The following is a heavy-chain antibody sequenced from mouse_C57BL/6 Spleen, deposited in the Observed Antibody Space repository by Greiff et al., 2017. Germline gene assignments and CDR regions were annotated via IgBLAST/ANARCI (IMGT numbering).Heavy chain of an antibody. CDR3: ARITTGVATDFDY. J-gene: IGHJ2*01. V-gene: IGHV1-64*01. Sequence: QVQLQQPGAELVKPGASVKLSCKASGYTFTSYWMHWVKQRPGQGLEWIGMIHPNSGSTNYNEKFKTKATLTVDKSSSTDYMQLSSLTSEDSAVYYGARITTGVATDFDYWGQGTTLTVSS. CDR2: IHPNSGST. D-gene: IGHD1-1*01. CDR1: GYTFTSYW.